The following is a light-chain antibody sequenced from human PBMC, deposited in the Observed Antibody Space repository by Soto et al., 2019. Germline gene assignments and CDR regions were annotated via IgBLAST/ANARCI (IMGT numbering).Light chain of an antibody. CDR3: CSYAGISTYYV. V-gene: IGLV2-23*01. J-gene: IGLJ1*01. CDR1: SSDIGSYNL. Sequence: QSVLTQPASVSGSPGQSITISCTGTSSDIGSYNLVSWYQQHPGKAPKLIIYVGSKRPSGVSNRFSGSKSGNTASLTISGLQAEDEADYYCCSYAGISTYYVFGTGTKLTVL. CDR2: VGS.